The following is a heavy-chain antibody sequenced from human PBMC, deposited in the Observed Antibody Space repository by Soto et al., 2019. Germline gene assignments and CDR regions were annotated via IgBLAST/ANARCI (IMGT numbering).Heavy chain of an antibody. Sequence: SETLSLTGAVSGGSHSSSNWWSWVRQPQGKALEWLGEIFYSGSTKYNPSLNSRVTISADQSKNHLSLRLSSVTAADTAFYFCARRNGDYTRIYHFDYWGHRTLVTVSS. V-gene: IGHV4-4*02. J-gene: IGHJ4*01. D-gene: IGHD4-4*01. CDR2: IFYSGST. CDR1: GGSHSSSNW. CDR3: ARRNGDYTRIYHFDY.